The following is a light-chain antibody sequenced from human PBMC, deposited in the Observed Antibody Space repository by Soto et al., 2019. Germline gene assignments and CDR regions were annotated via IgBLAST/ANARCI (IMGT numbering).Light chain of an antibody. CDR1: TSNIGSIFD. V-gene: IGLV1-40*01. J-gene: IGLJ2*01. CDR3: QSYDNSLAGSVV. Sequence: QSVLTQPPSVSRTPGQRVTISCTRSTSNIGSIFDVHWYQHLPGAAPKLLIFGNNNRPSGVPDRFSGSKSGTSASLTITGLQPEDEADYYCQSYDNSLAGSVVFGGGTKLTVL. CDR2: GNN.